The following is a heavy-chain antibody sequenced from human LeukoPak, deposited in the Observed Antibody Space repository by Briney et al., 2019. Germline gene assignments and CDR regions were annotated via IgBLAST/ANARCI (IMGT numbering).Heavy chain of an antibody. CDR3: ARGVPTVTTLGSTMYYFDY. J-gene: IGHJ4*02. V-gene: IGHV3-11*04. D-gene: IGHD4-11*01. Sequence: KTGGSLRPSCAASGFTFSDFYMTWIRQAPGKGLEWVSYISNSDSIIYYADSVKGRFTISRDNAKNSLYLQMNSLRAEDTAVYYCARGVPTVTTLGSTMYYFDYWGQGTLVTVSS. CDR2: ISNSDSII. CDR1: GFTFSDFY.